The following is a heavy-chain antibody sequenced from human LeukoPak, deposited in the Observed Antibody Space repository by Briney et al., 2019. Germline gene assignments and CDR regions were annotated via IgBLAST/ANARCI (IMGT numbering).Heavy chain of an antibody. V-gene: IGHV1-2*02. D-gene: IGHD5-18*01. CDR2: INPNSGAT. Sequence: ASVKVSCKASGYTFSAYYIHWVRQAPGQGLEWVGWINPNSGATEYAQTFQGRVTMTRDTSISTVYIELSSLRSDDTAVYYCARGRHLDTATFDENYWGQGTLVTVSS. J-gene: IGHJ4*02. CDR3: ARGRHLDTATFDENY. CDR1: GYTFSAYY.